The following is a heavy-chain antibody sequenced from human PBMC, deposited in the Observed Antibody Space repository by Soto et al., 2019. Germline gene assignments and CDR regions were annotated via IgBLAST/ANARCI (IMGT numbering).Heavy chain of an antibody. CDR3: ARDPLAFFDS. CDR1: DGSVSSGHYY. Sequence: SETLSLTCTVSDGSVSSGHYYWTWIRQPPGKGLEWIGYIYSSGSTLYNPSLKSRVIISVDTSTNQFSLKLSSVTAADTAVYYCARDPLAFFDSWGQGTLVTVSS. V-gene: IGHV4-61*01. CDR2: IYSSGST. J-gene: IGHJ4*02. D-gene: IGHD5-12*01.